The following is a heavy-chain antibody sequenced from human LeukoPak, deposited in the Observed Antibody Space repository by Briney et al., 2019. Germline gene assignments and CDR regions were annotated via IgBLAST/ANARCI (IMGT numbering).Heavy chain of an antibody. CDR3: ARENYAALGSDAFDI. Sequence: PGGSLRLSCAASGFTFSSYSMNWVRQAPGKGLEWVSYISSSSSTIYYADSVKGRFTISRDNAKNSLYLQMNSLRAEDTAVYYCARENYAALGSDAFDIWGQGTVVTVSS. V-gene: IGHV3-48*01. CDR1: GFTFSSYS. J-gene: IGHJ3*02. CDR2: ISSSSSTI. D-gene: IGHD2-2*01.